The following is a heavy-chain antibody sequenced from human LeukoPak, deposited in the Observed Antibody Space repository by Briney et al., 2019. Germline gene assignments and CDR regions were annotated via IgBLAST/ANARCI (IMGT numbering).Heavy chain of an antibody. Sequence: SVKVSCKASGGTFSSYAISWVRQAPGQGLEWMGRIIPILGIANYAQKFQGRVTITADKSTSTAYMELSSLRSEDTAVYYCASYGSGSRGVYCFDYWGQGTLVTVSS. CDR1: GGTFSSYA. CDR2: IIPILGIA. V-gene: IGHV1-69*04. CDR3: ASYGSGSRGVYCFDY. J-gene: IGHJ4*02. D-gene: IGHD3-10*01.